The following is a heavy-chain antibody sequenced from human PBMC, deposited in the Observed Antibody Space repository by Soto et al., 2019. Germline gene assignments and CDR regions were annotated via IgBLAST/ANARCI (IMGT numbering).Heavy chain of an antibody. CDR1: GGSISSGGYY. V-gene: IGHV4-31*03. CDR3: ASEPYLTGTSWFDP. D-gene: IGHD1-7*01. J-gene: IGHJ5*02. CDR2: IYYSGST. Sequence: QVQLQESGPGLVKPSQTLSLTCTVSGGSISSGGYYWSWIRQHPGKGLEWIGYIYYSGSTYYNPSLKSRVTIAVDTSKNQFSLKLSSVTAADTAVYYCASEPYLTGTSWFDPWGQGTLVTVSS.